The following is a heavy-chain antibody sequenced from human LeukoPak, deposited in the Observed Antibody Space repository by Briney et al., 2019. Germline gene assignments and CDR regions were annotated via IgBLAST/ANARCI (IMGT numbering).Heavy chain of an antibody. CDR1: GFTFSSYS. V-gene: IGHV3-21*01. D-gene: IGHD2-15*01. CDR2: ISSSSSYI. Sequence: GGSLRLSCAASGFTFSSYSMNWVRQAPGKGLEWVSSISSSSSYIYYADSVKGRFTISRDNAKNSLYLQMNSLRAEDTAVYYCARGELLLHYYYYYMDVWGKGTTVTISS. J-gene: IGHJ6*03. CDR3: ARGELLLHYYYYYMDV.